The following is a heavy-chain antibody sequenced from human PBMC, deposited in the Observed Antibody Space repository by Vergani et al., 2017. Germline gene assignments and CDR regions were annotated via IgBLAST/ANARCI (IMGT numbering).Heavy chain of an antibody. CDR3: ARSSSFDS. V-gene: IGHV3-48*01. CDR1: GFTFSSYS. CDR2: IYSSGSPI. Sequence: EVQLVESGGGLVQPGGSLRLSCAASGFTFSSYSMNWVRQAPGKGLEGVSYIYSSGSPIYYADSVKGRFTISSDSAKNSLYLQMNSLRPEEPAVYYCARSSSFDSWGQGTLVTVSS. D-gene: IGHD6-19*01. J-gene: IGHJ4*02.